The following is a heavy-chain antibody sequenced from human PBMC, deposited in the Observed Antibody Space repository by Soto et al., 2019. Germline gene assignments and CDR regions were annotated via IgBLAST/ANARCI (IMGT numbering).Heavy chain of an antibody. D-gene: IGHD2-15*01. CDR2: VSAGGDMT. J-gene: IGHJ6*02. Sequence: DVQLLESGGHLVQPGGSLRLSCAASGFTFSSYAMSWVRQAPGKGLEWVSSVSAGGDMTYYSDSVKGRFTVSGDNANNVLFLKMNSLRIEDTALYYCARGDRGGSGSPASYYYSGLDVWGQGTTVTVS. CDR1: GFTFSSYA. CDR3: ARGDRGGSGSPASYYYSGLDV. V-gene: IGHV3-23*01.